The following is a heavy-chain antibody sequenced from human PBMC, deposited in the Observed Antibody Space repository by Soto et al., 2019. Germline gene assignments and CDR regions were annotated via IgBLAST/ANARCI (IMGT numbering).Heavy chain of an antibody. CDR1: GGSISSGGYY. J-gene: IGHJ4*02. CDR2: IYYSGST. Sequence: SETLSLTCTISGGSISSGGYYWSWIRQHPGKGLEWIGYIYYSGSTYYNPSLKSRVTISVDTSKNQFSLKLSSVTAADTAVYYCARSYDSSGREYYFDYWGQGTPVTVSS. D-gene: IGHD3-22*01. CDR3: ARSYDSSGREYYFDY. V-gene: IGHV4-31*03.